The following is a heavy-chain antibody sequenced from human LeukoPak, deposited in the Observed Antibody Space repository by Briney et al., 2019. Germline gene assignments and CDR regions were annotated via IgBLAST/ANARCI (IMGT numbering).Heavy chain of an antibody. V-gene: IGHV4-59*11. CDR1: GGSISSHY. CDR2: VLDNVRT. J-gene: IGHJ4*02. D-gene: IGHD5-18*01. CDR3: ATIKRGNIFGFFDF. Sequence: SETLSLTCTVSGGSISSHYWSWVRQPPGKGLEWIGYVLDNVRTKDNPSLNSRFTLSADTSKNQFSLRLTSVTAADTAVYYCATIKRGNIFGFFDFWDQGILVTVSS.